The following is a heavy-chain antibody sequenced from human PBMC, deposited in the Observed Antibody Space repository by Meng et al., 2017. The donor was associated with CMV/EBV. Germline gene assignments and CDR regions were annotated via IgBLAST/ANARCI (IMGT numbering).Heavy chain of an antibody. V-gene: IGHV1-8*01. CDR1: GYTFTSYD. J-gene: IGHJ5*02. D-gene: IGHD2-2*01. CDR2: MNPNSGNT. Sequence: ASVKVSCKASGYTFTSYDINWVRQATGQGLEWMGWMNPNSGNTGYAQKFQGRVTMTRNTSISTAYMELSSLRSEDTAVYYCARVDCSSTSCYLRFDPWGQGTLVTVSS. CDR3: ARVDCSSTSCYLRFDP.